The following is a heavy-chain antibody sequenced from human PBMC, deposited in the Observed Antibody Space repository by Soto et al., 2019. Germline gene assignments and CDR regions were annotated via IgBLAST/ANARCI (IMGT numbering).Heavy chain of an antibody. CDR1: GGTFSSYA. J-gene: IGHJ6*02. CDR3: ARDYYDSSGYYYGDYYYYGMDV. V-gene: IGHV1-69*13. D-gene: IGHD3-22*01. CDR2: IIPIFGTA. Sequence: SVKVSCKASGGTFSSYAISWVRQAPGQGLEWMGGIIPIFGTANYAQKFQGRVTITADESTSTAYMELSSLRSEDTAVYYCARDYYDSSGYYYGDYYYYGMDVWGQGTTVTVSS.